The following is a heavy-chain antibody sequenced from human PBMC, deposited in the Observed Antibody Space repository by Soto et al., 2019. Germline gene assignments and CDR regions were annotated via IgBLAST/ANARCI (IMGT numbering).Heavy chain of an antibody. V-gene: IGHV3-7*01. CDR3: ARGYCRGGSCYGGGFDY. Sequence: EVQLVESGGGLVQPGESLRLSCVVSGFTFRSYWMSWVRQAPGKGLEWVANINQDGSDKYHVDSVKGRFTISRDNAENSLYLQMNSLRAEDTAVYYCARGYCRGGSCYGGGFDYWGQGTLVTVSS. CDR1: GFTFRSYW. CDR2: INQDGSDK. J-gene: IGHJ4*02. D-gene: IGHD2-15*01.